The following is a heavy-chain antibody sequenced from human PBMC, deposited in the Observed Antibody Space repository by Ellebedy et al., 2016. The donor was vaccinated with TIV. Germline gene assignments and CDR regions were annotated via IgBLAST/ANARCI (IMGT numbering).Heavy chain of an antibody. J-gene: IGHJ6*02. CDR1: GYTFTGYY. Sequence: AASVKVSCKASGYTFTGYYMHWVRPAPGQGLEWMGWINPNSGGTNYAQKFQGWVTMTRETSISTAYMELSRLKSDDTAIYYCARTYSGNYGLGYYGMDVWGQGTTVTVSS. D-gene: IGHD1-26*01. V-gene: IGHV1-2*04. CDR3: ARTYSGNYGLGYYGMDV. CDR2: INPNSGGT.